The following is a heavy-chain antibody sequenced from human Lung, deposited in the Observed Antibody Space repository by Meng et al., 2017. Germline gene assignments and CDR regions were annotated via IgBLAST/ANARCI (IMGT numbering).Heavy chain of an antibody. Sequence: VQLRGSGGGLVQPGGSLSLSCAASGFTFTAFSMTWVRQAPGKGLEWVSTISSTGDSTFYPDSVKGRFIVSRDNSKNTLYLQMNSLRAEDTAIYYCAKEAAMASWGQGTLVTVSS. CDR3: AKEAAMAS. D-gene: IGHD5-18*01. V-gene: IGHV3-23*01. J-gene: IGHJ5*02. CDR2: ISSTGDST. CDR1: GFTFTAFS.